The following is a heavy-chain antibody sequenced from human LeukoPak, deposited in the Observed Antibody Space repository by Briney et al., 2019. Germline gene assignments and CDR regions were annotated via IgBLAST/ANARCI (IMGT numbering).Heavy chain of an antibody. D-gene: IGHD3-22*01. CDR3: ARGLGLSGSLIVFIDY. J-gene: IGHJ4*02. Sequence: GGSLRLSCAASGFTFSSYDMHWVRQATGKGLEWVSAIGTAGDTYYPGSVKGRFTISREHAKNSLYLQMNSLRAGDTAVYYCARGLGLSGSLIVFIDYWGQGTLVTVSS. CDR2: IGTAGDT. CDR1: GFTFSSYD. V-gene: IGHV3-13*01.